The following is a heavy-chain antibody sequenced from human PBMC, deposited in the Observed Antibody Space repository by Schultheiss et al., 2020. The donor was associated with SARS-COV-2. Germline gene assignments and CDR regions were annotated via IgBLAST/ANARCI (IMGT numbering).Heavy chain of an antibody. V-gene: IGHV3-11*06. D-gene: IGHD4-17*01. Sequence: GGSLRLSCAASGFTFSDYYMSWIRQAPGKGLEWVSSISSSSSYIYYADSVKGRFTISRDNAKNSLYLQMNSLRAEDTAVYYCARDRGDGDYVRYYGMDVWGQGTTVTVSS. CDR2: ISSSSSYI. CDR3: ARDRGDGDYVRYYGMDV. J-gene: IGHJ6*02. CDR1: GFTFSDYY.